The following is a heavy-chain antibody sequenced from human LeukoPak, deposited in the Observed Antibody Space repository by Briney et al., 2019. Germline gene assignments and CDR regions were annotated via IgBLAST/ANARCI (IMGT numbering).Heavy chain of an antibody. CDR2: INHSGST. D-gene: IGHD3-3*01. J-gene: IGHJ6*03. CDR3: ARGRSGFWSGYDYYMDV. CDR1: GGSFGGYY. Sequence: SETLSLTCAVYGGSFGGYYWSWIRQPPGKGLEWIGEINHSGSTNYNPSLKSRVTISVDTSKNQFSLKLSSVTAADTAVYYCARGRSGFWSGYDYYMDVWGKGTTVTVSS. V-gene: IGHV4-34*01.